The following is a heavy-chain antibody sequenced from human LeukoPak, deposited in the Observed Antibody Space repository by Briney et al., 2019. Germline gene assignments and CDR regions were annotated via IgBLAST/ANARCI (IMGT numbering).Heavy chain of an antibody. J-gene: IGHJ4*02. V-gene: IGHV3-23*01. CDR2: ISDSGGST. Sequence: PGGSLRLSCTASGFTFNNYAMSWVRQAPGKGLEWVSGISDSGGSTYYADSVKGRFAISRDNAKNSLYLQMNSLRAEDTAVYYCARDAPVVIIPNYFDYWGQGTLVTVSS. D-gene: IGHD3-3*01. CDR3: ARDAPVVIIPNYFDY. CDR1: GFTFNNYA.